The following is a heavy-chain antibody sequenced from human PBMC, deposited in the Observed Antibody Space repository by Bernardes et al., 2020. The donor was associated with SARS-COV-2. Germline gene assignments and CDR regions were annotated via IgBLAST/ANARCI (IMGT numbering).Heavy chain of an antibody. CDR3: TTSLSLIVVVYAFDI. V-gene: IGHV1-24*01. CDR1: GYTLTELS. D-gene: IGHD3-22*01. J-gene: IGHJ3*02. CDR2: FDPEDGEA. Sequence: ASVKVSCKVSGYTLTELSMHWVRQAPGKGLEWMGSFDPEDGEAIYAQKFLGRVTMTADTSTYTSYMELSSLRSDDTAFYYCTTSLSLIVVVYAFDIWGQGTTVIVSS.